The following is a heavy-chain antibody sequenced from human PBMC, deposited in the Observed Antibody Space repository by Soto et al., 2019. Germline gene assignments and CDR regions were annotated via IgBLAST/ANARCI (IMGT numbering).Heavy chain of an antibody. D-gene: IGHD1-1*01. CDR1: GFTFSDYY. CDR2: SSNSGTFS. CDR3: ARSGDNYNRLDY. J-gene: IGHJ4*02. V-gene: IGHV3-11*06. Sequence: QVQLVESGGGLVKPGGSLRLSCEGSGFTFSDYYISWIRQAPGKGLEWISYSSNSGTFSRYADSVKGRFSISRANTKNLLYLQMNSLRAEDTAVYYGARSGDNYNRLDYWGQGTTVTVSS.